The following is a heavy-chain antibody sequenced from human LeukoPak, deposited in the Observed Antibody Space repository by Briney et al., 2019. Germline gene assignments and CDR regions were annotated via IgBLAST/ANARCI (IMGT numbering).Heavy chain of an antibody. CDR3: ARVKGPSPIWFGELEDWFAP. CDR2: ISYDGSNK. Sequence: QPGGSLRLSCAASGFTFSSYGMHWVRQAPGKGLEWVAVISYDGSNKYYADSVKGRFTISRDNSKNTLYLQMNSLTSDDTAIYYCARVKGPSPIWFGELEDWFAPWGQGTLVTVSS. J-gene: IGHJ5*02. D-gene: IGHD3-10*01. CDR1: GFTFSSYG. V-gene: IGHV3-30*03.